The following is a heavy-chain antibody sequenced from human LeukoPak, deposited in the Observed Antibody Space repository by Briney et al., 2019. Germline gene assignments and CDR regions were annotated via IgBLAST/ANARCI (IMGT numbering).Heavy chain of an antibody. CDR2: ISATDGST. Sequence: SGRSLRLSSAASGFTFASHAMTWVRQAPGKGLEWVSSISATDGSTYYADSVRGRFTISRDNSKNTLFLQMNSLGAEDTALYYCVACASAGCYGDRFDPWGQGTLVTVSS. CDR1: GFTFASHA. J-gene: IGHJ5*02. D-gene: IGHD2-2*01. V-gene: IGHV3-23*01. CDR3: VACASAGCYGDRFDP.